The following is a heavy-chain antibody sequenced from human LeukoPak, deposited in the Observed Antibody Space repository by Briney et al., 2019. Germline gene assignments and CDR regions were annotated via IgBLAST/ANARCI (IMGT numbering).Heavy chain of an antibody. D-gene: IGHD3-10*01. Sequence: PGGSLRLSCAASGFTFSSYAMSWVRQAPGKGLEWVSAISGSGGSTYYADSVKGRFTISRDNSKNTLYLQMNSLRAEDTAVYYCAKDLYYYGSGSPRLGFDPWGQGTLVTVSS. V-gene: IGHV3-23*01. CDR2: ISGSGGST. CDR1: GFTFSSYA. J-gene: IGHJ5*02. CDR3: AKDLYYYGSGSPRLGFDP.